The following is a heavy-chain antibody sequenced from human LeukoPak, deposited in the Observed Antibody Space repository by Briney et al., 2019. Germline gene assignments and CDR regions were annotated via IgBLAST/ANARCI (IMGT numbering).Heavy chain of an antibody. CDR1: GFTFRTYW. J-gene: IGHJ4*02. Sequence: GGSLRLSCAVSGFTFRTYWMSWVRQAPGKGLEWVANIQDDGSDKYYLDSVKGRFTVSRDKAKNLLYLQMDGLRADDTAVYYCARDGVPYTRYYWGQGTLGIVSS. CDR2: IQDDGSDK. CDR3: ARDGVPYTRYY. D-gene: IGHD2-2*02. V-gene: IGHV3-7*01.